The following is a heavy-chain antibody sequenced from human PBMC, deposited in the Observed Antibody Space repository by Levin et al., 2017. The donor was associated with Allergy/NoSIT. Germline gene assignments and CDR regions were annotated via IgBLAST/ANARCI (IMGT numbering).Heavy chain of an antibody. J-gene: IGHJ6*03. CDR1: GFTFSSYA. CDR3: ARDGGATVGPEYYYYYYYMDV. Sequence: GESLKISCAASGFTFSSYAMHWVRQAPGKGLEWVAVISYDGSNKYYADSVKGRFTISRDNSKNTLYLQMNSLRAEDTAVYYCARDGGATVGPEYYYYYYYMDVWGKGTTVTVSS. D-gene: IGHD4-23*01. V-gene: IGHV3-30-3*01. CDR2: ISYDGSNK.